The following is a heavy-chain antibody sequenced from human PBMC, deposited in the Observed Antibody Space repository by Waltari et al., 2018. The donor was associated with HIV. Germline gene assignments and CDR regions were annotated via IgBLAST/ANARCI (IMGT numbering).Heavy chain of an antibody. CDR2: ISNSGNTI. Sequence: EVQLVESGGGLVQPGGSLRLSCAASELPFSTYEMNWVRQAPGKGLEWVSYISNSGNTIYYADSVQGRFTISRDNANNSLYLQMNSLRAEDTALYYCASGFSLDYWGQGTLVTVSS. J-gene: IGHJ4*02. CDR3: ASGFSLDY. V-gene: IGHV3-48*03. CDR1: ELPFSTYE.